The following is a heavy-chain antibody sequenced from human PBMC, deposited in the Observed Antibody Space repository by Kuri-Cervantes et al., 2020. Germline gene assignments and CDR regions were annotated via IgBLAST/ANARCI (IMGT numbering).Heavy chain of an antibody. J-gene: IGHJ4*02. D-gene: IGHD3-22*01. V-gene: IGHV3-11*01. CDR2: TSSSGNIM. Sequence: GESLKISCAASGFTFSDYYMSWIRQAPGKGLEWVSYTSSSGNIMYYADSVKGRFTISRDNAKNSLYLQMNSLRAEDTAVYCCAREESYSRFDYWGQGTLVTVSS. CDR1: GFTFSDYY. CDR3: AREESYSRFDY.